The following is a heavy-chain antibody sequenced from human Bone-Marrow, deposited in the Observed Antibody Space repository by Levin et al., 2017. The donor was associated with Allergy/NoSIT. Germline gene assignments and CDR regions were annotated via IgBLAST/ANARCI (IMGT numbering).Heavy chain of an antibody. CDR3: SRDLCSGARCYAYYYMDV. CDR1: GFTFSSHA. CDR2: IWHDGSSK. V-gene: IGHV3-33*01. Sequence: GESLKISCAASGFTFSSHAMHWVRQAPGKGLEWVAVIWHDGSSKYYVDSVKGRFTISRDNSKNTLYLQMNSLRAEDTAFYYCSRDLCSGARCYAYYYMDVWGTGTTVTVAS. J-gene: IGHJ6*03. D-gene: IGHD2-15*01.